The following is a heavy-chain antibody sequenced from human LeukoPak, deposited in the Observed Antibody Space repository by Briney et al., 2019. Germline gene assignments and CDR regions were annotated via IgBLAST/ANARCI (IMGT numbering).Heavy chain of an antibody. CDR1: GYTFTSYG. CDR2: ISAYNGNT. V-gene: IGHV1-18*01. J-gene: IGHJ6*02. Sequence: ASVTVSCKASGYTFTSYGISWVRQAPGQGLEWMGWISAYNGNTNYAQKLQGRVTMTTDTSTSTAYMELRSLRSDDTAVYYCAREPLRDSSGYYYAYYYYGMDVWGQGTTVTVSS. D-gene: IGHD3-22*01. CDR3: AREPLRDSSGYYYAYYYYGMDV.